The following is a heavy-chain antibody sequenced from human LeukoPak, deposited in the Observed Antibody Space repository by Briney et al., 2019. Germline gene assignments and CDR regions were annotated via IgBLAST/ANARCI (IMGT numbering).Heavy chain of an antibody. CDR2: IIGSAVNT. D-gene: IGHD3-10*01. V-gene: IGHV3-23*01. Sequence: GSLRLSCGASGLTVSSYGMSWVRQAPGKGLEWVSTIIGSAVNTYYADSVKGRFTISRDDSKNTVYLQMNSLRAEDTAVYSCAKYTSGTSYRGLDQWGQGTLVTVSS. CDR3: AKYTSGTSYRGLDQ. J-gene: IGHJ4*02. CDR1: GLTVSSYG.